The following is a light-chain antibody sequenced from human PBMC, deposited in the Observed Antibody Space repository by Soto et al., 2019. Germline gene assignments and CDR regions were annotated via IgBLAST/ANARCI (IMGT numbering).Light chain of an antibody. V-gene: IGKV1-9*01. CDR3: QHLNSYPRALS. J-gene: IGKJ4*01. Sequence: DIQLTQSPAFLSASLGDRVTISCRASQGISSHLAWYQQNQGKAPELLIYAASTLQSGVPSRFSGSGSGTEFTLTISSLQPEDFATYFCQHLNSYPRALSFGGGTKVEIK. CDR1: QGISSH. CDR2: AAS.